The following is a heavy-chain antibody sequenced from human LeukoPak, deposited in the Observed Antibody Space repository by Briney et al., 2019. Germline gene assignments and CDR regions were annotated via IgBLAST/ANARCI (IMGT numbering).Heavy chain of an antibody. V-gene: IGHV4-59*01. CDR3: ARGRPPHDYGTLFDY. CDR2: IYYSGST. CDR1: GGAITGYY. Sequence: SETLSLTCTVSGGAITGYYWSWIRQPPGKGLEWIGYIYYSGSTNYNPSLKSRVTMSVDTSKKQFSLKLSPVTAADTAVYYCARGRPPHDYGTLFDYWGQGTLVTVSS. D-gene: IGHD4-17*01. J-gene: IGHJ4*02.